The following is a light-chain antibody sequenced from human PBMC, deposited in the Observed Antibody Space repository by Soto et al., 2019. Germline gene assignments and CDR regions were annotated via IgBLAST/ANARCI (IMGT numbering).Light chain of an antibody. J-gene: IGKJ5*01. CDR3: QQYDSLPLT. CDR2: HVS. CDR1: QDISNY. Sequence: DIQMTQSPPSLSVSVGDRFTITCQASQDISNYLHWFQQKPGKAPQLLIFHVSNLQTGVPSRFSGGGSGTDCALTISSLEPEDIETYYCQQYDSLPLTFGQGTRLEI. V-gene: IGKV1-33*01.